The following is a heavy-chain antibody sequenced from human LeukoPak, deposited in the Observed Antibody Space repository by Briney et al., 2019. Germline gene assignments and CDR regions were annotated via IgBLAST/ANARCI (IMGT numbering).Heavy chain of an antibody. J-gene: IGHJ6*04. CDR2: ISYDGTNK. CDR1: GFTFSSYA. CDR3: AELGITMIGGV. D-gene: IGHD3-10*02. V-gene: IGHV3-30*04. Sequence: GGSLRLSCAASGFTFSSYAMHWVRQAPGKGLEWVTIISYDGTNKYYADSVKGRFTISRDNAKNSLYLQMNSLRAEDTAVYYCAELGITMIGGVWGKGTTVTISS.